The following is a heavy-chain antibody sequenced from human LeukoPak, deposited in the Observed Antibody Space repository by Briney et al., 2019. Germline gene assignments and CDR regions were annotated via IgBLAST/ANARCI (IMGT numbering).Heavy chain of an antibody. CDR1: GYTFTGYY. J-gene: IGHJ4*02. CDR2: INPNSGGT. Sequence: GASVKVSCKASGYTFTGYYMHWVRQAPGQGLEWMGWINPNSGGTNYAQKFQGRVTMTRDTSISTAYMELSGLRSYDTAVYYCARVSSKYYYDSSGYPFDYGGQGTLVTVSS. D-gene: IGHD3-22*01. CDR3: ARVSSKYYYDSSGYPFDY. V-gene: IGHV1-2*02.